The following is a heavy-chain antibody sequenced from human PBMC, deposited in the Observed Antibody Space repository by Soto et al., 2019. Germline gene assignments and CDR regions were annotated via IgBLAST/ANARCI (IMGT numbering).Heavy chain of an antibody. CDR2: FNSAGSST. J-gene: IGHJ6*02. V-gene: IGHV3-74*01. CDR3: ARGHGMDV. Sequence: HPGGSLRLSCAASGFTFSSYWLHWVRQAPGKGLVWVSRFNSAGSSTSYADSVKGRFTISRDNAKNTLYLQMNSLRAADTAVYYCARGHGMDVWGQRTTVGVSS. CDR1: GFTFSSYW.